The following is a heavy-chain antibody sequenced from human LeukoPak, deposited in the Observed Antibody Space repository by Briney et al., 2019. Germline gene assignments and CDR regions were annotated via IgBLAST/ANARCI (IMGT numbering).Heavy chain of an antibody. V-gene: IGHV4-31*03. CDR1: GGSISSGGYY. CDR3: AREVGYDSSGYYLDY. CDR2: IYYSGST. D-gene: IGHD3-22*01. Sequence: SETLSLTCTVSGGSISSGGYYWSWIRQHPGKGLEWIGYIYYSGSTYYNPSLKSRVTISVDTSKNQFSLKLSSVTAADTAVYYCAREVGYDSSGYYLDYWGQGTLVTVSS. J-gene: IGHJ4*02.